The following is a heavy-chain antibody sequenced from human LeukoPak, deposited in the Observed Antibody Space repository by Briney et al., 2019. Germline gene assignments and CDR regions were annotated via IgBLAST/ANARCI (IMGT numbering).Heavy chain of an antibody. CDR1: GYSISSGYY. V-gene: IGHV4-38-2*02. J-gene: IGHJ4*02. Sequence: SETLSLTCTVAGYSISSGYYWGWLRQSPGKGLEWIASIYHTGETHYHPSLKSRVSISVDTSNNQFSLRSTSATAADTAMYYCARGRFAELLFDIWGQGTLITVSS. D-gene: IGHD3-10*01. CDR3: ARGRFAELLFDI. CDR2: IYHTGET.